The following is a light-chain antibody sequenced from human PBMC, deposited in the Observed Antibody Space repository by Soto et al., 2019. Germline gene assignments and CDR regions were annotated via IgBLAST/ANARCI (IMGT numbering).Light chain of an antibody. CDR1: SNDIGVSNY. V-gene: IGLV2-14*03. CDR2: GVD. Sequence: QSALTQPASVSGSPGQSITVSCTGTSNDIGVSNYVSWYQQHPGKAPRLIIYGVDNRPSGVSPRFSGSKSGNTASLTISGLQTEDEADYYCTSYTRSPHYVFGTGTKVTVL. CDR3: TSYTRSPHYV. J-gene: IGLJ1*01.